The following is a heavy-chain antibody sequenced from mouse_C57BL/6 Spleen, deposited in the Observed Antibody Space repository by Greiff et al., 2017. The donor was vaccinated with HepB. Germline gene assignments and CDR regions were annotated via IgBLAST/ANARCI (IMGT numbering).Heavy chain of an antibody. CDR3: ARDHYYCSSYFDY. J-gene: IGHJ2*01. CDR1: GYSITSGYY. D-gene: IGHD1-1*01. CDR2: ISYDGSN. V-gene: IGHV3-6*01. Sequence: EVKLVESGPGLVKPSQSLSLTCSVTGYSITSGYYWNWIRQFPGNKLEWMGYISYDGSNNYNPSLKNRISITRDTSKNQFFLKLNSVTTEDTATYYCARDHYYCSSYFDYWGQGTTLTVSS.